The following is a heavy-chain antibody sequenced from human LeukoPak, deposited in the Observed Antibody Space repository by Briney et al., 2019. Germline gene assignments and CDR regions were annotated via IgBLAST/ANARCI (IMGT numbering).Heavy chain of an antibody. Sequence: ASVKVSCKASGYTFTTYYIHWVRQAPGQGLEWMGIINPSGGSTSYAQKFQDRVTMTRDTSTNTVYMELSSLRSEDTAVYYCAREHFAWLSVSKINCFDPWGQGTLVTVSS. V-gene: IGHV1-46*01. D-gene: IGHD3-9*01. J-gene: IGHJ5*02. CDR2: INPSGGST. CDR3: AREHFAWLSVSKINCFDP. CDR1: GYTFTTYY.